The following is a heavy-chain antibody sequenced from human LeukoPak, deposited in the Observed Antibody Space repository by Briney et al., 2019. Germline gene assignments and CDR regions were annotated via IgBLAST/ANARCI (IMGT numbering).Heavy chain of an antibody. Sequence: SETLSLTCTVSGGSINTYYWSWIRQPPGKGLEWIGYIYYSGSTNYNPSLKSRVTISVDTSKNQFSLKLSSVTAAGTAVYYCARSNGYSYGLFDYWGQGTLVTVSS. CDR1: GGSINTYY. CDR3: ARSNGYSYGLFDY. J-gene: IGHJ4*02. CDR2: IYYSGST. V-gene: IGHV4-59*01. D-gene: IGHD5-18*01.